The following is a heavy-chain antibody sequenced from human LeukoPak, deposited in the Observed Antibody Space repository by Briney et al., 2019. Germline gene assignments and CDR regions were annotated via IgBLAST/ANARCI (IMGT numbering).Heavy chain of an antibody. J-gene: IGHJ4*02. D-gene: IGHD3-10*01. CDR3: AVVRGVAPYYFDY. Sequence: GGSLRLSCAASGFTFSSYAMSWVRQAPGKGLEWVSAISGSGGSTYYADSVKGRFTISRDNSKSTLYLQMNSLRAEDTAVYYCAVVRGVAPYYFDYWGQGTLVTVSS. CDR1: GFTFSSYA. V-gene: IGHV3-23*01. CDR2: ISGSGGST.